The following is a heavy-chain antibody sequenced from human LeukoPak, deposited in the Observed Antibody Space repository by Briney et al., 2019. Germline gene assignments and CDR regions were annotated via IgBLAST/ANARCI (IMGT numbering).Heavy chain of an antibody. V-gene: IGHV1-69*05. CDR1: GGTFSSYA. Sequence: SVKVSCKASGGTFSSYAISWGRQAPGQGLEWMGGIIPIFGTANYAQKFQGRVTITTGESTGTAYMELSSLRSEDTAVYYCARASDYVWGSYRYRPYYYYMDVWGKGTTVTFSS. J-gene: IGHJ6*03. D-gene: IGHD3-16*02. CDR3: ARASDYVWGSYRYRPYYYYMDV. CDR2: IIPIFGTA.